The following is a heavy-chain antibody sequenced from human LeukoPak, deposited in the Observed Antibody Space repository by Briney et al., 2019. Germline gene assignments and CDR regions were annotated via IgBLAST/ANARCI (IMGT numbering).Heavy chain of an antibody. CDR2: IYWNDDK. V-gene: IGHV2-5*01. D-gene: IGHD3-22*01. J-gene: IGHJ4*02. CDR3: AHSFVINWYYYDSSGYPNYFDY. Sequence: SGPTLVKPAQTLTLTCTFSGFSLGTSGVGVGWIRQPPGKALEGLALIYWNDDKRYSPSLKSRLTITKDTSKNQVVLTMTNMDPVDTATYYCAHSFVINWYYYDSSGYPNYFDYWGQGTLVTVSS. CDR1: GFSLGTSGVG.